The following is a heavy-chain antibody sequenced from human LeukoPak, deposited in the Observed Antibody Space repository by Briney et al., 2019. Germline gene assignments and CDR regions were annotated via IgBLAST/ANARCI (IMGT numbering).Heavy chain of an antibody. CDR2: IYSGGST. D-gene: IGHD5-18*01. Sequence: GGSLRLSCAASGFTVSSNYMSWVRQAPGKGLEWVSVIYSGGSTYYADSVKGRFTISRDNSKNTLYLQMNSLRAEDTAVHYCARAVIQLWHGGYFDYWGQGTLVTVSS. CDR1: GFTVSSNY. V-gene: IGHV3-66*02. J-gene: IGHJ4*02. CDR3: ARAVIQLWHGGYFDY.